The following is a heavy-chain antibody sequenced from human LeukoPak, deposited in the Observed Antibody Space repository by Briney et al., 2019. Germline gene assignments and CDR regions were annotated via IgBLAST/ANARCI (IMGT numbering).Heavy chain of an antibody. CDR2: ISGSGGST. V-gene: IGHV3-23*01. CDR1: GFTFSSYA. D-gene: IGHD5-12*01. CDR3: ARRGYSGYDVADY. Sequence: GGSLRLSCAASGFTFSSYAMSWVRHAPGKGLEWVSAISGSGGSTYYADSVKGRFTISRDNSKNTLYLQMNSLRAEDTAVYYCARRGYSGYDVADYWGQGTLVTVSS. J-gene: IGHJ4*02.